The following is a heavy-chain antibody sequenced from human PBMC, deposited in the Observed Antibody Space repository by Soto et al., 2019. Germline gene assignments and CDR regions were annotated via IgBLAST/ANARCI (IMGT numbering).Heavy chain of an antibody. CDR2: ISGSGGST. Sequence: GGSLRLSCAASGFTFSSYAMSWVRQAPGKGLEWVSAISGSGGSTYYAESVKGRFTISRDNAKNTLYLQMNSLRAEDTTVYYCANLGRVSPVYFDYWGQGTLVTVSS. CDR3: ANLGRVSPVYFDY. CDR1: GFTFSSYA. D-gene: IGHD6-13*01. J-gene: IGHJ4*02. V-gene: IGHV3-23*01.